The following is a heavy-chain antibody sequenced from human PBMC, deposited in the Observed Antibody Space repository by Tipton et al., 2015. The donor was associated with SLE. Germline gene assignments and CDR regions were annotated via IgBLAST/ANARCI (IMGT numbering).Heavy chain of an antibody. J-gene: IGHJ4*02. CDR1: GGSFSNYY. D-gene: IGHD6-13*01. CDR2: MYYSGST. V-gene: IGHV4-39*07. CDR3: ARVGYSSSWYSDAFDY. Sequence: TLSLTCAVYGGSFSNYYWGWIRQPPGKGLEWIGSMYYSGSTYYSPSLKSRVSISVHTSKNQFSLRLSSVTAADTAVYYCARVGYSSSWYSDAFDYWGQGTLVTVSS.